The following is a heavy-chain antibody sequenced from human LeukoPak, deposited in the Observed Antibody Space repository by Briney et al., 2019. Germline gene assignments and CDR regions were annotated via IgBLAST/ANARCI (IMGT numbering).Heavy chain of an antibody. CDR2: ISSSGSTI. CDR1: GFTLSSYE. D-gene: IGHD3-10*02. Sequence: GGSLTLSCAVSGFTLSSYEMNWVRQAPRKGLEWVSYISSSGSTIYYADSVSGRFTISRDNAKKSLYLQMNSLRAEDTAVYYCAELGITMIGGVWGKGTTVTISS. J-gene: IGHJ6*04. V-gene: IGHV3-48*03. CDR3: AELGITMIGGV.